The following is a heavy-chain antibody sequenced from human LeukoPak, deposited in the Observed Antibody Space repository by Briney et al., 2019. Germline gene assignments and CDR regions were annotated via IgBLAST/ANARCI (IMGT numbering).Heavy chain of an antibody. V-gene: IGHV1-8*01. CDR1: GYTFTSYD. CDR2: MNPSSNNR. CDR3: ARRSNGWTGYFDL. J-gene: IGHJ2*01. Sequence: ASVKVSCKASGYTFTSYDINWVRQAAGQGLEWMGWMNPSSNNRGYGQKFQGRVTLTRNTSIATAYMELSSLRSEDTAAYYCARRSNGWTGYFDLWGRGTLLTVSS. D-gene: IGHD6-19*01.